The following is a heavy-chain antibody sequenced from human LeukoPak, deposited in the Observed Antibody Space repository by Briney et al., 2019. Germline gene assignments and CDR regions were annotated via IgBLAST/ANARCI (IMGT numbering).Heavy chain of an antibody. V-gene: IGHV4-30-4*08. CDR3: ARAGDIVVVPALNWFDP. CDR1: GGSISSGDYY. D-gene: IGHD2-2*01. CDR2: IYYSGST. J-gene: IGHJ5*02. Sequence: SETLSLTCTVSGGSISSGDYYWSWIRQPPGKGLEWIGYIYYSGSTYYNPSLKSRVTISVDTSKNQFSLKLSSVTAADTAVYYCARAGDIVVVPALNWFDPWGQETLVTVSS.